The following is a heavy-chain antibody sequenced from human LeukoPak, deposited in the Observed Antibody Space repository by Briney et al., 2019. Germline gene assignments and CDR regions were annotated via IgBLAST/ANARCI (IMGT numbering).Heavy chain of an antibody. D-gene: IGHD2-15*01. CDR3: ARGGCCSGGSCYTPRGFDY. V-gene: IGHV4-30-2*01. Sequence: SQTLSLTCAVSGGSISSGGYSWSWIRQPPGKGLEWIGYIYHSGSTYYNPSLKSRVTISVDRSKNQFSLKLSSVTAADTAVYYCARGGCCSGGSCYTPRGFDYWGQGTLVTVSS. CDR1: GGSISSGGYS. CDR2: IYHSGST. J-gene: IGHJ4*02.